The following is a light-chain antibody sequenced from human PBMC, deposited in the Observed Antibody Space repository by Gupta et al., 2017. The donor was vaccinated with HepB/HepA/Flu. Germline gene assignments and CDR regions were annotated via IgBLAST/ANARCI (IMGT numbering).Light chain of an antibody. V-gene: IGLV2-14*03. CDR2: DVS. J-gene: IGLJ2*01. CDR1: SSDVGGYNY. Sequence: QSALNPPAPVSGSPAQSITISCTGTSSDVGGYNYASWYQQHPGKAPKRRIYDVSNRPSGVSNRFSGSKSGKTASLNISGRQAEDEADYYCSSYTSSSSGVFGGGTKLTVL. CDR3: SSYTSSSSGV.